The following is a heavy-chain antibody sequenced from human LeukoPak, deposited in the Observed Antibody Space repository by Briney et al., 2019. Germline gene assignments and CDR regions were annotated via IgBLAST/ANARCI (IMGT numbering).Heavy chain of an antibody. CDR2: IDWDDDK. V-gene: IGHV2-70*11. Sequence: SGPALVKPTQTLTLTCSFSGFSRRTRGMSVNWIRQPPGKALEWLSRIDWDDDKYYSTSLKTRLTISKDTSKNQVVLTMTNMDPVDTATYYCARPYCRGVSCYLGWFDYWGQGNLVTVSS. CDR3: ARPYCRGVSCYLGWFDY. D-gene: IGHD2-15*01. CDR1: GFSRRTRGMS. J-gene: IGHJ4*02.